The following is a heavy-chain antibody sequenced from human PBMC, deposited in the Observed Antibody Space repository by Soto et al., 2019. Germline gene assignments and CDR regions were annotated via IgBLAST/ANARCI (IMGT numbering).Heavy chain of an antibody. V-gene: IGHV3-30*18. J-gene: IGHJ4*02. CDR3: GKDSYTNYGYFDY. CDR1: GYTFIIYG. CDR2: ISYDGSSK. Sequence: SLRLSCASSGYTFIIYGLHWVRQASGKGLEWVAVISYDGSSKYYAVSVKGRFTISRDNSKNTLYLQMNSLRAEDTAEYFCGKDSYTNYGYFDYWGQGTLVTVSS. D-gene: IGHD2-8*01.